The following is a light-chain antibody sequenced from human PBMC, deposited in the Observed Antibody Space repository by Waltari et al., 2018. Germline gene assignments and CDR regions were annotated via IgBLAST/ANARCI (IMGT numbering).Light chain of an antibody. Sequence: SYVLTQPPSVSVAPGKTASITCGGDNIGSKTVHWYQQRPGQAPVLVVFDDSDRPSGNPEGFPGPNSGKTATPTIRRGETGDEGGFSRQVGDRRNGHVVFGGGNKLTVL. V-gene: IGLV3-21*03. J-gene: IGLJ3*02. CDR3: QVGDRRNGHVV. CDR2: DDS. CDR1: NIGSKT.